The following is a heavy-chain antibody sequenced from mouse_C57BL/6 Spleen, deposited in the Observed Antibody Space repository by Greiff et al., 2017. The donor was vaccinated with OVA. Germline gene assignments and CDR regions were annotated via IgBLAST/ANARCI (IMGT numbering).Heavy chain of an antibody. Sequence: QVQLKQSGAELARPGASVKLSCKASGYTFTSYWMHWVKQRPGQGLEWIGMIHPNSGSTNYNEKFKSKATLTVDKSSSTAYMQLSSLTSEDSAVYYCARWIYDYDGYYAMDYWGQGTSVTVSS. D-gene: IGHD2-4*01. V-gene: IGHV1-64*01. CDR2: IHPNSGST. J-gene: IGHJ4*01. CDR1: GYTFTSYW. CDR3: ARWIYDYDGYYAMDY.